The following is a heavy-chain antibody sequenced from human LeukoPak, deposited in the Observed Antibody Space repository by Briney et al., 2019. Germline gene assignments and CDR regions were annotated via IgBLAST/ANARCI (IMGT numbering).Heavy chain of an antibody. CDR2: INHTGST. CDR1: GGSISSSSYY. J-gene: IGHJ3*02. CDR3: ARGPKHSNGYHDAFDI. D-gene: IGHD3-22*01. Sequence: ASETLSLTCTVSGGSISSSSYYWGWIRQPPGKGLEWIGEINHTGSTDYNPSLMSRVTISRDTSKNQVSLKLSSVTAADTAVYYCARGPKHSNGYHDAFDIWGQGTMVTVSS. V-gene: IGHV4-39*07.